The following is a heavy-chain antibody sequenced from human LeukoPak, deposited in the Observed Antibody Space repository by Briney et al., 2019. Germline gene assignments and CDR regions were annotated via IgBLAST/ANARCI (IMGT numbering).Heavy chain of an antibody. CDR2: PNPYSGDT. V-gene: IGHV1-2*02. D-gene: IGHD2-2*01. CDR1: GYTFTDYY. J-gene: IGHJ3*02. Sequence: ASVKVSCKASGYTFTDYYMYWVRQAPGQGLEWMGWPNPYSGDTSYAQKFQGRVTMTRDTSTSTAYMELSRLTSDDTAVYYCAREHCRSTSCSSDALDIWGQGTTITVSS. CDR3: AREHCRSTSCSSDALDI.